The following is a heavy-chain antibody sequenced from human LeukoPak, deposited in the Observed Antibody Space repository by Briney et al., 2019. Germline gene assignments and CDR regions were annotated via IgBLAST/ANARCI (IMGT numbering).Heavy chain of an antibody. V-gene: IGHV1-8*01. CDR1: GYTFTSYD. CDR2: MNPNSGNT. D-gene: IGHD3-3*01. Sequence: GASVKVSCKASGYTFTSYDINWVRQATGQGLEWMGWMNPNSGNTGYAQKFQGRVTMTRNTSISTAYMELSSLRSEDTAVYYCARGGGPRSGRGYYYYGMDVWGQGTTVTVSS. CDR3: ARGGGPRSGRGYYYYGMDV. J-gene: IGHJ6*02.